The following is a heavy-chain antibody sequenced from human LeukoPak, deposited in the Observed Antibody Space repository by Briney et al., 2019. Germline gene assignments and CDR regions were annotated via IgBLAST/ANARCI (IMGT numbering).Heavy chain of an antibody. CDR2: INPSGGST. CDR3: ARDADTVVVVAATRYYFDY. D-gene: IGHD2-15*01. V-gene: IGHV1-46*01. Sequence: GASVKVSCKASGYTFTSYYMHWVRQAPGQGLEWMGIINPSGGSTSYAQKFQGRVTMTRDTSTSTVYIELSSLRSEDTAVYYCARDADTVVVVAATRYYFDYWGQGTLVTVSS. J-gene: IGHJ4*02. CDR1: GYTFTSYY.